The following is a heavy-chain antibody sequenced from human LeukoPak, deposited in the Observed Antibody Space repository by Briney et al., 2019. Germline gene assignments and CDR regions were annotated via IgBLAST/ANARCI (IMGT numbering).Heavy chain of an antibody. Sequence: PSETLSLTCTVSGGSISSYYWSWIRQPPGKGLEWIGYIYYSGSTNFNPSLKSRVTISVDTSKNQFSLKLSSVTAADTAVYYCARHGDLYYYYYMDVWSKGTTVTVSS. D-gene: IGHD3-10*01. CDR1: GGSISSYY. J-gene: IGHJ6*03. CDR2: IYYSGST. V-gene: IGHV4-59*01. CDR3: ARHGDLYYYYYMDV.